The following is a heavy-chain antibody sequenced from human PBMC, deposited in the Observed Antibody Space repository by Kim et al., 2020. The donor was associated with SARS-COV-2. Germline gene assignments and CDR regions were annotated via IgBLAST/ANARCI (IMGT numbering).Heavy chain of an antibody. CDR3: ANDRYLSG. D-gene: IGHD1-20*01. CDR2: IKADGGEK. V-gene: IGHV3-7*01. J-gene: IGHJ4*02. Sequence: GGSLRLSCAASGFTFNTYWMNWVRQAPGKGLEWVASIKADGGEKYYVDSVRGRFTISRDNAKNSLYLLMNSLRAEDTAMYYCANDRYLSGWGQGTLVTVSS. CDR1: GFTFNTYW.